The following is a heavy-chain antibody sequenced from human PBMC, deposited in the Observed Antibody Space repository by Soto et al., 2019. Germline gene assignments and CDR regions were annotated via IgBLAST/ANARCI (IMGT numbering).Heavy chain of an antibody. D-gene: IGHD5-18*01. V-gene: IGHV1-46*01. CDR3: ARGWDTAMPNYYYGMDV. CDR2: INPSGDSR. J-gene: IGHJ6*02. Sequence: GASVKVSCKASGFSFSDYFMHWVRQAPGQGLEWMGIINPSGDSRNYAQKFQGRVTMTTDTSTSTAYMELRSLRSDDTAVYYCARGWDTAMPNYYYGMDVWGQGTTVTVSS. CDR1: GFSFSDYF.